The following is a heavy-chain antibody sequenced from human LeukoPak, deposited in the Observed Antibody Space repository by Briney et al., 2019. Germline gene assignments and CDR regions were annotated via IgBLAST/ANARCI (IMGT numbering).Heavy chain of an antibody. CDR3: ARDVGGSYYVFNWFDP. J-gene: IGHJ5*02. CDR2: IYTSGST. CDR1: GGSISSYY. V-gene: IGHV4-4*07. D-gene: IGHD1-26*01. Sequence: IPSETLSLTCTVSGGSISSYYWSWIRQPAGKGLEWIGRIYTSGSTNYNPSLKSRVTMSVDTSKNQFPLKLSSVTAADTAVYYCARDVGGSYYVFNWFDPWGQGTLVTVSS.